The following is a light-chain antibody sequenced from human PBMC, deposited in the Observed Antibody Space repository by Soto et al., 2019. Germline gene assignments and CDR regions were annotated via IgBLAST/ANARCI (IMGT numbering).Light chain of an antibody. CDR2: GAS. V-gene: IGKV3-15*01. J-gene: IGKJ4*01. CDR1: QSVSSN. Sequence: IVMTQSPATLSVSPGERATLSCRASQSVSSNLAWYQQKPGQAPRILIYGASTRATGIPARFSGSGSGTEFTLTISSLQSEDFAVYYCQQYNNWPPLTFGGGTKVEIK. CDR3: QQYNNWPPLT.